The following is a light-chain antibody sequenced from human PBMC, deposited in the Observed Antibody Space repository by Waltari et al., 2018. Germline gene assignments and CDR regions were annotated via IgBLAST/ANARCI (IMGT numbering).Light chain of an antibody. V-gene: IGLV2-14*01. Sequence: QSALTQPASVSGSPGQSITISCTGTSSDVGYYNYVSWYQQHPGKAPKLMISDVNKRPSGVSTRCSGSKAGTTASRTSSGLQVGDEADYYCSSYTNYATVIFGGGTKLTVL. J-gene: IGLJ2*01. CDR3: SSYTNYATVI. CDR2: DVN. CDR1: SSDVGYYNY.